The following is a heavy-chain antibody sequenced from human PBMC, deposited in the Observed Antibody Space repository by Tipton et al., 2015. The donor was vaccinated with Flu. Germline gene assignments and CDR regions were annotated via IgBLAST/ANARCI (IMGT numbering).Heavy chain of an antibody. V-gene: IGHV3-7*01. Sequence: ATSGFTFSHYWMNWVRQAPGKGLEWVANINQDGSEKYYVDSVKGRFTISRDNAKNSLYLQMNSLRAEDTAFYYCTRSLDYWGQGTLVTVSS. CDR2: INQDGSEK. J-gene: IGHJ4*02. CDR1: GFTFSHYW. CDR3: TRSLDY.